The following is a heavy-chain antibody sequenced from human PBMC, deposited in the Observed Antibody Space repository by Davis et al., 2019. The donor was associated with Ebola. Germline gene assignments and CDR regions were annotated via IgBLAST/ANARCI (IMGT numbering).Heavy chain of an antibody. D-gene: IGHD5-18*01. V-gene: IGHV3-23*01. CDR2: ITTGGGT. CDR3: ASDRGGYSFDF. J-gene: IGHJ4*02. CDR1: GFAFSLYA. Sequence: PGGSLRLSCAASGFAFSLYAMAWVRQAPGKGLEWVSAITTGGGTYYADSVKGRFSISRDDSKNTLYLQLNSLRAEDTAIYYCASDRGGYSFDFWGQGTLVTVSS.